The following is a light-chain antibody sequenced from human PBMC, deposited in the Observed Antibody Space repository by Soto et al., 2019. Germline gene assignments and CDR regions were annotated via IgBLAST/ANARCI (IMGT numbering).Light chain of an antibody. V-gene: IGKV3-20*01. CDR3: QQYGSSGT. Sequence: TQSPCALSLSPGERATLSCRASQSVTSTYLACYQQTPGQAPRLLIYGASSRATGIPDRFRGSGSGTDFTLTISRLEPEDFAVYYCQQYGSSGTFAQGTKVDI. J-gene: IGKJ1*01. CDR1: QSVTSTY. CDR2: GAS.